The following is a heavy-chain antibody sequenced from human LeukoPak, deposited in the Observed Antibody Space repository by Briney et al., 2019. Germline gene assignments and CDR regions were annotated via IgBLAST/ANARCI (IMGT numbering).Heavy chain of an antibody. CDR1: GGSISNYY. V-gene: IGHV4-59*01. D-gene: IGHD6-19*01. Sequence: SETLSLTCTVSGGSISNYYWSWIRQPPGKGLEWIGYIYYSGSTNYNPSLKSRVTISVDTSKNQFSLKLSSVTAADTAVYYCGRIAVAGIFDYWGQGTLVTVSS. CDR2: IYYSGST. CDR3: GRIAVAGIFDY. J-gene: IGHJ4*02.